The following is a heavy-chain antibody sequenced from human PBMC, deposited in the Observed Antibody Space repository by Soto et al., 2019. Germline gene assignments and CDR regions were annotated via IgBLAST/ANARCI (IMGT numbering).Heavy chain of an antibody. J-gene: IGHJ4*02. D-gene: IGHD6-6*01. CDR1: GFTFSDYY. Sequence: GGSLRLSCAASGFTFSDYYMSWIRQAPGKGLEWVSYISSSSSYTNYADSVKGRFTISRDNAKNSLYLQMNSLRAEDTAVYYCARVSGSSPHTLKYWGQGTLVTVSS. CDR3: ARVSGSSPHTLKY. CDR2: ISSSSSYT. V-gene: IGHV3-11*06.